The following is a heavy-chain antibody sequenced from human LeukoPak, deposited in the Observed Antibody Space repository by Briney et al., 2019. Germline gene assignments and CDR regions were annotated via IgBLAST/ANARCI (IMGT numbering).Heavy chain of an antibody. CDR3: ARDPGIAAAGTVGYFDS. V-gene: IGHV3-21*01. Sequence: GGSLRLSCAASGFTFSDYSMNWVRQAPGKGLEWVSSITSSSSYMYYADSVKGRFTISRDNAKNSLYLQMNSLRAEDTAVYYCARDPGIAAAGTVGYFDSWGQGILVTVSS. CDR1: GFTFSDYS. D-gene: IGHD6-13*01. J-gene: IGHJ4*02. CDR2: ITSSSSYM.